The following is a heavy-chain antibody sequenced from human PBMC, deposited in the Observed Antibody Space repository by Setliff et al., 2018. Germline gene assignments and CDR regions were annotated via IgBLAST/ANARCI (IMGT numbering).Heavy chain of an antibody. V-gene: IGHV4-30-4*08. Sequence: SETLSLTCTVSGGSISSSSYYWGWIRQPPGKGLEWIGYIYYSGSTYYNPSLKSRVTISVDTSKNQFSLKLSSVTAADTAVYYCARRERLVYYFDYWGQGTLVTVSS. CDR3: ARRERLVYYFDY. J-gene: IGHJ4*02. CDR1: GGSISSSSYY. CDR2: IYYSGST. D-gene: IGHD6-19*01.